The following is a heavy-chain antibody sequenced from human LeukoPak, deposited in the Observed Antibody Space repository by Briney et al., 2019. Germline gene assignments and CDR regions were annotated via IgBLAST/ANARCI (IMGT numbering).Heavy chain of an antibody. CDR2: ISYDGSNK. Sequence: GRSLRLSCAASGFTFSSYGMHWVRQAPGKGLEWVAVISYDGSNKYYADSVKGRFTISRDNSKNTLYLQMNSLRAEDTAVYYCAKEDSSGWFFLDYWGQGTLVTVSS. J-gene: IGHJ4*02. CDR3: AKEDSSGWFFLDY. D-gene: IGHD6-19*01. CDR1: GFTFSSYG. V-gene: IGHV3-30*18.